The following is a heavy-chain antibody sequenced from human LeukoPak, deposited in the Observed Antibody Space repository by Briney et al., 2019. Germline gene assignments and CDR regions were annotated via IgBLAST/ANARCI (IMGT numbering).Heavy chain of an antibody. CDR3: ARDITMVRGVIINGNRFDP. CDR2: IYTSGST. J-gene: IGHJ5*02. D-gene: IGHD3-10*01. Sequence: SETLSLTCTVSGGSISSYYWSWIRQPAGKGLEWIGRIYTSGSTNYNPSLKSRVTMSVDTSKNQFSLKLSSVTAADTAVYYCARDITMVRGVIINGNRFDPWGQGTLVTVSS. V-gene: IGHV4-4*07. CDR1: GGSISSYY.